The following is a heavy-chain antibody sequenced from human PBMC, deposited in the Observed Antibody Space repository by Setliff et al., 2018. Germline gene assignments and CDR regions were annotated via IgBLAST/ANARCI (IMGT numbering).Heavy chain of an antibody. D-gene: IGHD3-10*01. Sequence: LKISCAASGFTFGSYWMTWVRQAPEKGLEWVANIHQDGSERHYVDSVKGRFTISRDNAKNSLFLQMNILEVEDTAVYYCVRDWASGDDHWGRGTLVTVSS. V-gene: IGHV3-7*01. CDR2: IHQDGSER. CDR3: VRDWASGDDH. CDR1: GFTFGSYW. J-gene: IGHJ4*02.